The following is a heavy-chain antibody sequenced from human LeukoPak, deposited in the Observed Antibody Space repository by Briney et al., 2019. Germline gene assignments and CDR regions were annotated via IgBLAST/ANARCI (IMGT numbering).Heavy chain of an antibody. CDR2: IKQDGSEK. CDR1: GFTFSSYW. V-gene: IGHV3-7*03. CDR3: AKDIAAAGYNWFDP. Sequence: GGSLRLSCAASGFTFSSYWMSWVRQAPGKGLEWVANIKQDGSEKYYVDSVKGRFTISRDNSKNTLYLQMNSLRAEDTAVYYCAKDIAAAGYNWFDPWGQGTLVTVSS. D-gene: IGHD6-13*01. J-gene: IGHJ5*02.